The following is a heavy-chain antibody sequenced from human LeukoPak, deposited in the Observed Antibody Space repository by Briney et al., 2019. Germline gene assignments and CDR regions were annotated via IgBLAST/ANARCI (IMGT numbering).Heavy chain of an antibody. J-gene: IGHJ4*02. D-gene: IGHD6-19*01. CDR1: GGSFSGYY. Sequence: PSETLSLTCAVYGGSFSGYYWSWLRQPPGKGLEWIGEINHSGSTNYNPSLKSRVTISVDTSKTQFSLKLSSVTAADTAVYYCARLHFRYSSGWYYGDGDYWGQGTLVTVSS. CDR3: ARLHFRYSSGWYYGDGDY. CDR2: INHSGST. V-gene: IGHV4-34*01.